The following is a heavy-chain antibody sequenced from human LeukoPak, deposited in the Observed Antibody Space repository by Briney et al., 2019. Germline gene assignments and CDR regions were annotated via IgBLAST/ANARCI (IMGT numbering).Heavy chain of an antibody. CDR2: IYGSGSI. J-gene: IGHJ2*01. CDR3: ARERDYDSRWGSYWYLDL. Sequence: SETLSLTCTVSGGSISSFYWSWIRQPAGKGLEWIGRIYGSGSINYNPSLKSRVTMSVDTSKNQFSLKLNSVTAADTALYCSARERDYDSRWGSYWYLDLWGRGTLVTVSS. D-gene: IGHD6-13*01. CDR1: GGSISSFY. V-gene: IGHV4-4*07.